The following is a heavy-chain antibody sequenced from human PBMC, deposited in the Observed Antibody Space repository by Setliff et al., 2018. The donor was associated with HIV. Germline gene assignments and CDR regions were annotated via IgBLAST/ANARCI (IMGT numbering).Heavy chain of an antibody. J-gene: IGHJ4*02. CDR1: GGSISDSRYY. CDR3: ARWHPPYGFWEEDY. Sequence: SETLSLTCTVSGGSISDSRYYWGWIRHYPGKGLEWIGYIFYKGSTFYNPSLKSRAAISVDTSKNQISLKLSSVTAADTAVYYCARWHPPYGFWEEDYWGQGTLVTVSS. D-gene: IGHD3-10*01. CDR2: IFYKGST. V-gene: IGHV4-39*01.